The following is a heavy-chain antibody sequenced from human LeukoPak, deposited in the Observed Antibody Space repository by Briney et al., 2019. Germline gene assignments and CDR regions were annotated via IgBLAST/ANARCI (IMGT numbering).Heavy chain of an antibody. V-gene: IGHV3-33*06. CDR2: IWYDGSNK. D-gene: IGHD5-18*01. J-gene: IGHJ6*03. Sequence: PGGSLRLSCAASGFTFSSYGMHWVRQAPGKGLEWVAVIWYDGSNKYYADSVKGRFTISRDNCKNTLYLQMNSLRAEDTAVYYCAKDLARTAYYYYYMDVWGKGTTVTVSS. CDR1: GFTFSSYG. CDR3: AKDLARTAYYYYYMDV.